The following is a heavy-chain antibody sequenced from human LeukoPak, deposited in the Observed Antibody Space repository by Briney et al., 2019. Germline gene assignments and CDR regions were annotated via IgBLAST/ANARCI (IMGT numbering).Heavy chain of an antibody. Sequence: PGGSLRLSCAASGFTFSSYWMSWVRQAPGKGLEWVANIKQDGSEKYYVDSVKGRFTISRDNAKNSLYLQMNSLRAEDTAVYYCARAPLTIFGVVILRYFDYWGQGTLVTVSS. CDR1: GFTFSSYW. D-gene: IGHD3-3*01. J-gene: IGHJ4*02. CDR3: ARAPLTIFGVVILRYFDY. V-gene: IGHV3-7*01. CDR2: IKQDGSEK.